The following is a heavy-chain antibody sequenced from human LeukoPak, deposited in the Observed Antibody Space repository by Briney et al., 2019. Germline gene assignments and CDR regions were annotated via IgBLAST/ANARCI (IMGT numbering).Heavy chain of an antibody. CDR3: ARDSYYDSSGYYYFDY. D-gene: IGHD3-22*01. CDR2: INPNSGGT. V-gene: IGHV1-2*06. J-gene: IGHJ4*02. Sequence: ASVKVSCKASGYTFTGYYMHWVRQAPGQGLEWMGRINPNSGGTNYAQKFQGRVTMTRDTSISTAYMELSRLRSDDTAVYYCARDSYYDSSGYYYFDYSGQGTLVTVSS. CDR1: GYTFTGYY.